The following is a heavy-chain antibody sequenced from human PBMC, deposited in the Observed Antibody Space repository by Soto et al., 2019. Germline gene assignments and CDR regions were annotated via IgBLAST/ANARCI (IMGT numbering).Heavy chain of an antibody. CDR1: GFTFSNAW. V-gene: IGHV3-15*07. CDR2: IKSKTDGGTT. CDR3: TTTYYDILTGYYESYYYYYGMDV. D-gene: IGHD3-9*01. J-gene: IGHJ6*02. Sequence: GGSLRLSCAASGFTFSNAWMNWVRQAPGKGLEWVGRIKSKTDGGTTDYAAPVKGRFTISRDDSKNTLYLQMNSLKTEDTAVYYCTTTYYDILTGYYESYYYYYGMDVWGQGTTVTVSS.